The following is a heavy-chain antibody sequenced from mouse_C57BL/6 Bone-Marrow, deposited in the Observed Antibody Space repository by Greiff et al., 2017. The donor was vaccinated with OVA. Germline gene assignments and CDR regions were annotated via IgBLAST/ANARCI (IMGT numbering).Heavy chain of an antibody. CDR3: TRGYYGSSYFDY. D-gene: IGHD1-1*01. J-gene: IGHJ2*01. CDR1: GFTFSSYA. V-gene: IGHV5-9-1*02. CDR2: ISSGGDYI. Sequence: EVQLVESGAGLVKPGGSLKLSCAASGFTFSSYAMSWVRQTPEKRLEWVAYISSGGDYIYYADTVKGRFTISRDNARNTLYLQMSSLKSEDTAMYYCTRGYYGSSYFDYWGQGTTLTVSS.